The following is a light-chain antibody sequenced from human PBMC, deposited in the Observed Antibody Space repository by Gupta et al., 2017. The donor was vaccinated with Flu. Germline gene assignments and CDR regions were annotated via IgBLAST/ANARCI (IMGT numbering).Light chain of an antibody. V-gene: IGKV3-20*01. CDR3: LHYDRSPHT. CDR1: QTLTNNY. Sequence: DIVLTQAPARLSLSPGDAATLSCRATQTLTNNYLAWYQQKPGQAPRLLFYGSSIRVPGIPDRFSGSVSGTDFTLTISRLEPEDSAMYYCLHYDRSPHTFGGGTMVEIK. CDR2: GSS. J-gene: IGKJ4*01.